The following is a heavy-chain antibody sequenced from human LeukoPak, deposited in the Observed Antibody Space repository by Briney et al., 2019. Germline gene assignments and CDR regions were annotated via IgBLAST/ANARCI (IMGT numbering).Heavy chain of an antibody. V-gene: IGHV3-48*03. D-gene: IGHD3-3*01. CDR3: ARAGDYDFWSGTY. CDR1: GFTFSSYE. CDR2: ISSSGSTI. Sequence: GGSLRLSCVTSGFTFSSYEMNWVRQAPGKGLEWVSYISSSGSTIYYADSVKGRFTISRDNAKNSLYLQMNSLRAEDTAVYYCARAGDYDFWSGTYWGQGTLVTVSS. J-gene: IGHJ4*02.